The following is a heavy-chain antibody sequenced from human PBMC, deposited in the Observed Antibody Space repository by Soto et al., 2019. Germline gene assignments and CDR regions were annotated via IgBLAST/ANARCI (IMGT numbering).Heavy chain of an antibody. V-gene: IGHV4-30-4*02. Sequence: SETLSLTCTVSGGSISNSDSYWGWIRQPPGNILAWIGNIYSSASAYYNPSLKSRVTVSIDTSKNQFSLKLRSVTAADSAVYHCARAVIVADGTSGFDYWGQGALVTVS. J-gene: IGHJ4*02. CDR3: ARAVIVADGTSGFDY. D-gene: IGHD6-13*01. CDR1: GGSISNSDSY. CDR2: IYSSASA.